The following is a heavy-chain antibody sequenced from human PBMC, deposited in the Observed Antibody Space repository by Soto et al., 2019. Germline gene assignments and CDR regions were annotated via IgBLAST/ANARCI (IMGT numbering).Heavy chain of an antibody. CDR2: INAGNRNT. J-gene: IGHJ3*02. Sequence: GASVKVSCKASGDTFTSYAMHWVRQATGQRLEWMGWINAGNRNTEYSQKLQGRVIMTKDTSASTAYMELSSLTSEDTAVYYCARGYDYVWGSYRADAFDIWGQGTMVTVSS. CDR1: GDTFTSYA. V-gene: IGHV1-3*01. CDR3: ARGYDYVWGSYRADAFDI. D-gene: IGHD3-16*02.